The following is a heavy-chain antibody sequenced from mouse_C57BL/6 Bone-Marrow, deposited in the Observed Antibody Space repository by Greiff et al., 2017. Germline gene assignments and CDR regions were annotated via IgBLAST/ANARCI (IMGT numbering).Heavy chain of an antibody. J-gene: IGHJ2*01. V-gene: IGHV6-3*01. Sequence: EVKVEESGGGLVQPGGSMKLSCVASGFTFSNYWMNWVRQSPEKGLEWVAQIRLKSDNYATHYAESVKGRFTISRDDSKSSVYLQMYNLRAEDTGIYYCTGGVLGRGGYFDYWGQGTTLTVSS. CDR3: TGGVLGRGGYFDY. CDR2: IRLKSDNYAT. CDR1: GFTFSNYW. D-gene: IGHD4-1*01.